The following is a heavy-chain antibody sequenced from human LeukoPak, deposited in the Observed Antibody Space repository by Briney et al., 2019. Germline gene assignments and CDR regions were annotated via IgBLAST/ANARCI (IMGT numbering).Heavy chain of an antibody. CDR3: AREVDYYYYMDV. CDR2: ISSSSSYI. Sequence: GGSLRLSCAASGFTFSSYSMNWVRQAPGKGLEWVSSISSSSSYIYYADSVKGRFTISRDNAKNSLYLQMSSLRAEDTAVYYCAREVDYYYYMDVWGKGTTVTISS. V-gene: IGHV3-21*01. CDR1: GFTFSSYS. J-gene: IGHJ6*03.